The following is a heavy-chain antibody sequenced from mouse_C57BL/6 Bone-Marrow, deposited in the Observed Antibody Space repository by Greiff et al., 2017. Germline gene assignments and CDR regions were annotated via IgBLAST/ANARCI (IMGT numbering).Heavy chain of an antibody. CDR3: AREGDYDREDYFDY. Sequence: EVQLQQSGPGLVKPSQSLSLTCSVTGYSITSGYYWNWIRQFPGNKLEWMGYISYDGSNNYNPSLKNRISITRDTSKNQFFLKLNSVTTEDTATXYCAREGDYDREDYFDYWGQGTTLTVSS. J-gene: IGHJ2*01. CDR2: ISYDGSN. V-gene: IGHV3-6*01. D-gene: IGHD2-4*01. CDR1: GYSITSGYY.